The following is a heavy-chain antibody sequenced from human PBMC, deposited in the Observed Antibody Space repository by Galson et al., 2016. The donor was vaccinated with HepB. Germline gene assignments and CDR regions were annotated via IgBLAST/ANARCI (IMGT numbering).Heavy chain of an antibody. CDR3: AKEGTIFGAVPYGMDV. J-gene: IGHJ6*02. Sequence: SLRLSCAASEFTFSSYVMSWVRQAPGKGLERVSTISGNGGSTYYADSVKGRFTISRDNSKNTLYLQINSLRAEDTAVYYCAKEGTIFGAVPYGMDVWGQGTTVTVSS. CDR2: ISGNGGST. D-gene: IGHD3-3*01. V-gene: IGHV3-23*01. CDR1: EFTFSSYV.